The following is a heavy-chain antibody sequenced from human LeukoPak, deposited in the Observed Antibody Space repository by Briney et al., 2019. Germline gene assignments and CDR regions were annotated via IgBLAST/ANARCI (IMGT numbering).Heavy chain of an antibody. CDR1: GYTFTSYD. CDR2: MNPNSGNT. CDR3: ARMGSIDKIWSGFYYLDH. Sequence: ASVKVSCKASGYTFTSYDINWVRQATGQGLEWMGWMNPNSGNTGYAQKFQGRVTMTRNTSISTAYMELSSLRSEDTAVYYCARMGSIDKIWSGFYYLDHWGQGTLVTVSS. V-gene: IGHV1-8*01. J-gene: IGHJ4*02. D-gene: IGHD3-3*01.